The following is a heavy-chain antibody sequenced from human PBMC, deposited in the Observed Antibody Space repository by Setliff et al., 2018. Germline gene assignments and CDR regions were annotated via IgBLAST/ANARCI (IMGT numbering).Heavy chain of an antibody. D-gene: IGHD3-10*01. Sequence: ASVKVTCKASGYSFIDYYIHWVRQAPGQGPEWMGRVNPKNGGILYSQKFEGRVSMTGDRTISTVYMDLRSLTFDDTAVYYCARPRSNYNRGAFSIWGQGTMVTVSS. CDR3: ARPRSNYNRGAFSI. CDR2: VNPKNGGI. V-gene: IGHV1-2*06. CDR1: GYSFIDYY. J-gene: IGHJ3*02.